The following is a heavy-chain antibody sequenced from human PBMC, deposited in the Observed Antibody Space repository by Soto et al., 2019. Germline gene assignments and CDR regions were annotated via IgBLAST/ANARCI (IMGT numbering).Heavy chain of an antibody. CDR2: ISGSGGST. CDR3: AKLGWGYFDWLFYFDY. Sequence: GESLKISCAASGFTFSSYAMSWVRQAPGKGLEWVSAISGSGGSTYYADSVKGRFTISRDNSKNTLYLQMNSLRAEDTAVYYCAKLGWGYFDWLFYFDYWGQGTLVTVSS. V-gene: IGHV3-23*01. CDR1: GFTFSSYA. D-gene: IGHD3-9*01. J-gene: IGHJ4*02.